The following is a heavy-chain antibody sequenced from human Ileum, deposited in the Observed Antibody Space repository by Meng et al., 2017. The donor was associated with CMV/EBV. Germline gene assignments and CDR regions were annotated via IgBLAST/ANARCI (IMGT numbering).Heavy chain of an antibody. Sequence: GESLKISCAASGFTFSSYWMHWVRQAPGKGLVWVSRINSDGSSTSYADSVKGRFSISRDNAKNTLYVQMNSLRAEDTAVDYCVRGYCSTSSCDSRFGDYWGQGMLVTVSS. CDR1: GFTFSSYW. D-gene: IGHD2-2*01. V-gene: IGHV3-74*01. CDR3: VRGYCSTSSCDSRFGDY. J-gene: IGHJ4*02. CDR2: INSDGSST.